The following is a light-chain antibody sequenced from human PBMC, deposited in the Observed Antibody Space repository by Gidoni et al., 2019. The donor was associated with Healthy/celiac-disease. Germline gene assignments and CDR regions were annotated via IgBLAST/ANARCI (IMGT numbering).Light chain of an antibody. CDR2: AAS. CDR3: QQSYSTPYT. J-gene: IGKJ2*01. V-gene: IGKV1-39*01. CDR1: QSISSY. Sequence: DGQITQSPSSLSASVGDRVTITCRASQSISSYLNWYQQKPGKAPKLLIYAASSLQSGVPSRFSGSGSGTDFTLTISSLQPEDFATYYCQQSYSTPYTFGQXTKLEIK.